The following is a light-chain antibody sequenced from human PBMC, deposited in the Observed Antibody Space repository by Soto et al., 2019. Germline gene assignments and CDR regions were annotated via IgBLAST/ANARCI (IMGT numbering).Light chain of an antibody. CDR3: FSYAGNSIWL. Sequence: QSALTQPASVSGSPGQSITISCTGTSSDIGAYNYVSWYQHHPGKAPKLMIFEVTKRPSGISDRFSGSKSGYTASLTISGLQAEDEADYFCFSYAGNSIWLFGGGTKLTVL. V-gene: IGLV2-23*02. CDR2: EVT. J-gene: IGLJ2*01. CDR1: SSDIGAYNY.